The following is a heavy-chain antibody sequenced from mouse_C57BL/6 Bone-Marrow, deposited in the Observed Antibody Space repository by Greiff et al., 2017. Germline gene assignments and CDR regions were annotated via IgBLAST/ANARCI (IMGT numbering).Heavy chain of an antibody. CDR2: IDPNSGGT. CDR3: ARFITTDYYFDY. V-gene: IGHV1-72*01. CDR1: GYTFTSYW. Sequence: VQGVESGAELVKPGASVKLSCKASGYTFTSYWMHWVKQRPGRGLEWIGRIDPNSGGTKYNEKFKSKATLTVDKPSSTAYMQLSSLTSEDSAVYYCARFITTDYYFDYWGQGTTLTVSS. J-gene: IGHJ2*01. D-gene: IGHD1-2*01.